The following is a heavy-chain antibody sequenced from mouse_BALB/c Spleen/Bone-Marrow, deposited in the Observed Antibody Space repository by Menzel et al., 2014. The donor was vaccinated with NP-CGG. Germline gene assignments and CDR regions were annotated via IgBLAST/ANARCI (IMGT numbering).Heavy chain of an antibody. CDR1: GFNIKDTY. D-gene: IGHD2-2*01. CDR3: AGGWLPSYAMDY. Sequence: VQLQQSGAKLVKPGASVKLSCTASGFNIKDTYMHWVKQRPEQGLEWIGRIDPANGNTKYDPKFQGKATITADTSSNTAYLQLSSLTSEDTAVYYCAGGWLPSYAMDYWGQGTSVTVSS. J-gene: IGHJ4*01. CDR2: IDPANGNT. V-gene: IGHV14-3*02.